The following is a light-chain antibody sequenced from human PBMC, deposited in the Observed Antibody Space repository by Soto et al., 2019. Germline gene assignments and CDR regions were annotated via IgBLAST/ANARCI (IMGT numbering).Light chain of an antibody. V-gene: IGLV2-14*01. CDR3: SSYSISTAYL. J-gene: IGLJ1*01. Sequence: QSALTQPASVSGSPGQSITISCTGTSSDVGGYDYVSWYQLHPGKAPKLMIFEVGNRPSGVSYRFSGSKSGNTASLTISGLQVEDEADYFCSSYSISTAYLFGTGTKVTVL. CDR2: EVG. CDR1: SSDVGGYDY.